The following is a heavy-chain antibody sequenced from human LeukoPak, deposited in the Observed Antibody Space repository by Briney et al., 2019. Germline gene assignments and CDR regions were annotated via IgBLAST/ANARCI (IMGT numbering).Heavy chain of an antibody. D-gene: IGHD5-18*01. CDR3: ARDTLLRGYSYGDPRSYYYYYMDV. Sequence: GASVKVSCKASGYTFTSYAMNWVRQAPGQGLEWMGGIIPIFGTANYAQKFQGRVTITADKSTSTAYMELSSLRSEDTAVYYCARDTLLRGYSYGDPRSYYYYYMDVWGKGTTVTVSS. J-gene: IGHJ6*03. CDR1: GYTFTSYA. V-gene: IGHV1-69*06. CDR2: IIPIFGTA.